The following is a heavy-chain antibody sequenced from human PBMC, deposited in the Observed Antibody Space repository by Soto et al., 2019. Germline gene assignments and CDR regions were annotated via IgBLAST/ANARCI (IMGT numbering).Heavy chain of an antibody. Sequence: PGGSLRLSCATSGFDFSNTWIHWGRQVPGQGLVWVSVINSDGSEIIYADSVRGRFTISRDNAKNTVYLQMGSLRVEDTAVYYCVKDWHHTIDSWGQGIPVTVSS. CDR1: GFDFSNTW. V-gene: IGHV3-74*01. J-gene: IGHJ4*02. CDR3: VKDWHHTIDS. CDR2: INSDGSEI.